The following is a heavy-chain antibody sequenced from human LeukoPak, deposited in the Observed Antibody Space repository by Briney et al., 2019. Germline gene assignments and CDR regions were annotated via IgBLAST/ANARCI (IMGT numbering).Heavy chain of an antibody. CDR2: IKSKTDGGTT. D-gene: IGHD1-1*01. CDR1: GFTFSSNA. CDR3: TTDPRQPFTPYDAFDI. J-gene: IGHJ3*02. V-gene: IGHV3-15*01. Sequence: PGGSLRLSCAASGFTFSSNAMSWVRQAPGKGLEWVGRIKSKTDGGTTDYAAPVKGRFTISRDDSKNTLYLQMNSLKTEDTAVYYCTTDPRQPFTPYDAFDIWGQGTMVTVSS.